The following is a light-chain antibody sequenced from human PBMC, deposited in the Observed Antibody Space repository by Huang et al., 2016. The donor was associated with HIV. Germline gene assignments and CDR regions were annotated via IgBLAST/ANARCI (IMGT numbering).Light chain of an antibody. CDR1: QSVGTY. CDR3: QQSISWPLT. J-gene: IGKJ4*01. V-gene: IGKV3-11*01. CDR2: DVS. Sequence: EVVLTQSPLTLSFSPGERATLSCRDSQSVGTYLAWYQQKPGQTPRLLIYDVSNMAAGIPARFSGSGAGTDFTLTISSLEPADFVLYYCQQSISWPLTFGGGTSVEIK.